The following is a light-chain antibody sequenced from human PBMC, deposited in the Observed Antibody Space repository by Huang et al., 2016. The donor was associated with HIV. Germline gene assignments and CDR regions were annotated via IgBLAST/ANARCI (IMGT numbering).Light chain of an antibody. V-gene: IGKV3-11*01. Sequence: EIVLTQSPATLSLSPGERATLSCRASQSVGSFLAWYHQKPGQAPSLLIYDASYRATGIPARFSGSGSETDFTLTISSLEPEDLAVYYCQQRTYSFTFGPGTKVD. CDR1: QSVGSF. CDR2: DAS. CDR3: QQRTYSFT. J-gene: IGKJ3*01.